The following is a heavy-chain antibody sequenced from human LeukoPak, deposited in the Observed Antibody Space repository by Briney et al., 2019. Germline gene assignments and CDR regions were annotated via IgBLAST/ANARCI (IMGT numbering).Heavy chain of an antibody. Sequence: ASVKVSCKVSGYTLTELSMHWVRQATGQGLEWMGWMNPNSGNTGYAQKFQGRVTMTRNTSISTAYMELSSLRSEDTAVYYCSSSSGYLALDAFDIWGQGTMVTVSS. V-gene: IGHV1-8*01. J-gene: IGHJ3*02. CDR2: MNPNSGNT. CDR1: GYTLTELS. CDR3: SSSSGYLALDAFDI. D-gene: IGHD3-22*01.